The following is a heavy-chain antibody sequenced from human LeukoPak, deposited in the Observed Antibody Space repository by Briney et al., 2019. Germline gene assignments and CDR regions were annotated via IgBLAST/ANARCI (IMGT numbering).Heavy chain of an antibody. CDR1: GFTFSDYC. CDR3: ARGAATPIDY. Sequence: EGSLRLSRAASGFTFSDYCMSWIRQAPGKGLEWVSYIGSSGTTIYYADSVKGRFTISRDNAKNSLYLQMNSLRAEDTAVYFCARGAATPIDYWGQGTLVTVSS. V-gene: IGHV3-11*01. CDR2: IGSSGTTI. J-gene: IGHJ4*02. D-gene: IGHD2-15*01.